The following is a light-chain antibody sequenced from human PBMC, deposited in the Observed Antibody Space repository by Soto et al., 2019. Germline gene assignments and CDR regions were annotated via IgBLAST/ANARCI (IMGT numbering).Light chain of an antibody. V-gene: IGKV3-11*01. CDR3: QQRSYWPIT. Sequence: EGEFAHSAGRRFLSPRERATLSWRASQSVSSYLAWYQQKPGQAPRLLIYDASNRATGIPASFSGGGSGTDFTLTISSLEPEDFAVYYCQQRSYWPITFGQGTRLDIK. CDR2: DAS. J-gene: IGKJ5*01. CDR1: QSVSSY.